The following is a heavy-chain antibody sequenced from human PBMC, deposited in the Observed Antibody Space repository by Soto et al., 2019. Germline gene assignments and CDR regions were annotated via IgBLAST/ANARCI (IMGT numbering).Heavy chain of an antibody. J-gene: IGHJ4*02. D-gene: IGHD3-3*01. Sequence: PSETLSLTCTVSGGSISSGGYYWSWIRQHPGKGLEWIGYIYYSGSTYYNPSLKSRVTISVDTSKNQFSLKLSSVTAADTAVYYCARYQIFGVVNFGPLFDYWGQGTLVTVSS. V-gene: IGHV4-31*03. CDR1: GGSISSGGYY. CDR2: IYYSGST. CDR3: ARYQIFGVVNFGPLFDY.